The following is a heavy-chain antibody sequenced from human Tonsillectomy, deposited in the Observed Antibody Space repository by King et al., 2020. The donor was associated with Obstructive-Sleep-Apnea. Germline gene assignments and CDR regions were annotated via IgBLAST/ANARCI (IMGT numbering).Heavy chain of an antibody. Sequence: VQLVESGAEVKKPGSSVKVSCKASGVTFSSYDISLVLQAPGQGLEWMGGIIPILVIANYAQKFQGRVTITADKSTSTAYMELSSLRSEDTAVYYCARGIYSYGLYYYFDYWGQGTLVTVSS. CDR1: GVTFSSYD. CDR3: ARGIYSYGLYYYFDY. J-gene: IGHJ4*02. V-gene: IGHV1-69*10. D-gene: IGHD5-18*01. CDR2: IIPILVIA.